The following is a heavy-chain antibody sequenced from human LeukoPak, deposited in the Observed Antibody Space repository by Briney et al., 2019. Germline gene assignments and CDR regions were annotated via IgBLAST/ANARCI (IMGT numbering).Heavy chain of an antibody. Sequence: GGSLRLSCAASGFTFSSHWMHWVRQAPGKGLVWVSRIKRDGSSTSYADSVKGRFTISRDNAKNTLYLQMNSLRAEDTAVYYCARDPDSSGYSTFHDWSQGTLVTVSS. CDR2: IKRDGSST. D-gene: IGHD3-22*01. CDR1: GFTFSSHW. V-gene: IGHV3-74*01. CDR3: ARDPDSSGYSTFHD. J-gene: IGHJ1*01.